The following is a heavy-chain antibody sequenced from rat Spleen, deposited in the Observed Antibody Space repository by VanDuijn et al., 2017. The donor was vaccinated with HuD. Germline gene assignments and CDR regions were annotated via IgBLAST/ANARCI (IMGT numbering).Heavy chain of an antibody. CDR1: GFTFSDHY. J-gene: IGHJ4*01. Sequence: EVQLVESGGGLVQPGRSLKLSCAASGFTFSDHYMAWVRQAPAKGLEWVTSIPNAGGSPYYRDSVTGRFTISRDNAENTVYLQMNSLRSEDTATYYCAKDKDGGYVMDAWGQGASVTVSS. D-gene: IGHD1-11*01. CDR3: AKDKDGGYVMDA. V-gene: IGHV5-20*01. CDR2: IPNAGGSP.